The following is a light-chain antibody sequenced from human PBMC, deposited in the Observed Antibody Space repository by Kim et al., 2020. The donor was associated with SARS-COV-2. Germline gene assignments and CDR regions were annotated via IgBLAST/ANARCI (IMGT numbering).Light chain of an antibody. J-gene: IGKJ2*01. V-gene: IGKV1-5*03. CDR3: QQYNSYAYT. Sequence: SASVGDRVTITCRASQSISSWLAWYQQKPGKAPKLLIYKASSLESGVPSRFSGSGSGTEFTLTISSLQPDDFPTYYCQQYNSYAYTFGQGTKLEI. CDR1: QSISSW. CDR2: KAS.